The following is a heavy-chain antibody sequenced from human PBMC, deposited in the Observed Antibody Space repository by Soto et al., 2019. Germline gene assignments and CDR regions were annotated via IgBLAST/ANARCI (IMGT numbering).Heavy chain of an antibody. CDR2: VYYSGST. Sequence: PSETLSLTCTVSGDSINSGGYFWTWIRQHPGKGLEWIGYVYYSGSTFYNPSLKSRVTISIDTSKTQFSLNLTSVTAADTAVYYCARLPYGPNNRDYCDNGTLFTLSS. CDR1: GDSINSGGYF. V-gene: IGHV4-31*03. D-gene: IGHD3-10*01. J-gene: IGHJ4*01. CDR3: ARLPYGPNNRDY.